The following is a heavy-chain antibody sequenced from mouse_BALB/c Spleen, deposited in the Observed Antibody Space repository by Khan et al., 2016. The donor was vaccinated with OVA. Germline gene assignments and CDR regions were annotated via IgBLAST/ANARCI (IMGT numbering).Heavy chain of an antibody. V-gene: IGHV5-6*01. Sequence: EVELVESGGDLVKPGGSLKLSCAASGFTFSNYDMSWVRQTPDKRLEWVATISSAGSYTYYSDSVTGRFTISRDYAKNTLNLQMSSLQSEDTAMYYWARRGYDEAWFAYWGHGTLVTVSA. J-gene: IGHJ3*01. CDR3: ARRGYDEAWFAY. CDR1: GFTFSNYD. D-gene: IGHD2-2*01. CDR2: ISSAGSYT.